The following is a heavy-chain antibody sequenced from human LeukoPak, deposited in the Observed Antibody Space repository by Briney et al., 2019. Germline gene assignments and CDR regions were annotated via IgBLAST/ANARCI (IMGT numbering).Heavy chain of an antibody. J-gene: IGHJ4*02. D-gene: IGHD4-17*01. Sequence: GGCLRLSCAASGFTFSSYEMNWVRQAPGKGLGWVSYISSSGSTIYYADSVKGRFTISRDNAKNSLYLQMNSLRAEDTAVYYCARNGHDYGDYAYLDYWGQGTLVTVSS. V-gene: IGHV3-48*03. CDR2: ISSSGSTI. CDR1: GFTFSSYE. CDR3: ARNGHDYGDYAYLDY.